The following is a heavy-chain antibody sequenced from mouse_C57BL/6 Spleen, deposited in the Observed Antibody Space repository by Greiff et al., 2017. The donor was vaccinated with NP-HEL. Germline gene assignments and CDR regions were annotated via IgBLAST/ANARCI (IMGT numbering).Heavy chain of an antibody. J-gene: IGHJ4*01. CDR3: AREDSLYAMDY. CDR2: IYPGDGDT. CDR1: GYAFSSSW. V-gene: IGHV1-82*01. Sequence: VQLQQSGPELVKPGASVKISCKASGYAFSSSWMNWVKQRPGKGLEWIGRIYPGDGDTNYNGKFKGKATLTADKSSSTAYMQLSSLTSEDSAVYFCAREDSLYAMDYWGQGTSVTVSS. D-gene: IGHD6-1*01.